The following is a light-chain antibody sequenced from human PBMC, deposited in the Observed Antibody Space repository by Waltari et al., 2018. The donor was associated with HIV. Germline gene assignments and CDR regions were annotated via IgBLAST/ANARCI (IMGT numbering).Light chain of an antibody. J-gene: IGLJ2*01. CDR1: ALSRHF. V-gene: IGLV3-25*03. CDR2: KDN. Sequence: SYELTQAPSVSVSPGQTAKITCSGDALSRHFVFWYQQKSGQAPRLMIFKDNERPSGFPLRFSASSSGSTSTLTISGVQAEDEADYYCQSGHNSDSIFGGGTKLTVL. CDR3: QSGHNSDSI.